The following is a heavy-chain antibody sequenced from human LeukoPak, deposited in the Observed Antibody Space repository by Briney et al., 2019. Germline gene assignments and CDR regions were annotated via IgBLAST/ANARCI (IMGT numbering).Heavy chain of an antibody. CDR1: GYSFTSYW. J-gene: IGHJ4*02. CDR3: ARPESKSAALFDY. CDR2: TYPGDSDT. Sequence: GESLKISCKGSGYSFTSYWIGWVRQMPGKGLEWMGITYPGDSDTRYSPSFQGQVTISADKSISTAYLQWSSLKASDTAMYYCARPESKSAALFDYWGQGTLVTVSS. D-gene: IGHD2-2*01. V-gene: IGHV5-51*01.